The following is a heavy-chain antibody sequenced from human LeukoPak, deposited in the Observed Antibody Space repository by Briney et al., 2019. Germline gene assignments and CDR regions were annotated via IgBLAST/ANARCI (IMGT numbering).Heavy chain of an antibody. CDR2: INSDGSST. CDR1: RFTFSTYW. Sequence: GGSLRLSCAASRFTFSTYWMHWVRQAPGKGLVWVSRINSDGSSTGYADSVKGRFTISRDNARNSLYLQMNSLRAEDTAVYYCARPSLNSGSYFDYWGQGILVTVSS. V-gene: IGHV3-74*01. J-gene: IGHJ4*02. CDR3: ARPSLNSGSYFDY. D-gene: IGHD1-26*01.